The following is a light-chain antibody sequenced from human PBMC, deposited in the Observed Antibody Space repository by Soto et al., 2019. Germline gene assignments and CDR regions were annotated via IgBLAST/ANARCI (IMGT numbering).Light chain of an antibody. CDR1: QSVSSSY. Sequence: EIVLPQSPGTLSLSPGERATLSCRASQSVSSSYLAWYQQKPGQSPSLLIYGASSRATGIPDRFSGSGSGTDFTLTISRLEPEDFAVYYCQQYGSSPSFGQGTKLEIK. J-gene: IGKJ2*01. CDR3: QQYGSSPS. CDR2: GAS. V-gene: IGKV3-20*01.